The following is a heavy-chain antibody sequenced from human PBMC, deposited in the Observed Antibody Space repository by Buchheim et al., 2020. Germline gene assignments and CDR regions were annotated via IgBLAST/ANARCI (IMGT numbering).Heavy chain of an antibody. CDR3: ARLSDFQAHY. J-gene: IGHJ4*02. CDR2: IYYTGST. D-gene: IGHD3-3*01. CDR1: GASMTSYY. V-gene: IGHV4-59*08. Sequence: QVQLQESGPGLVKPSETLSLTCTVSGASMTSYYWSWIRQPPGKGLEWIGYIYYTGSTNYDPSLKSRVTISIDTSRSQFSLKLSSVTAADTAVYYCARLSDFQAHYWGQGTL.